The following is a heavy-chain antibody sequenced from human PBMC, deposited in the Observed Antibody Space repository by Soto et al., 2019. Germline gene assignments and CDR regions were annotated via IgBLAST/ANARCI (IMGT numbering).Heavy chain of an antibody. CDR2: IYHSGST. J-gene: IGHJ5*02. V-gene: IGHV4-30-2*01. CDR1: GGSISSGGYS. D-gene: IGHD2-21*02. Sequence: QLQLQESGSGLVKPSQTLSLTCAVSGGSISSGGYSWSWIRQPPGKGLEWIGYIYHSGSTYYNPSLKSRVTISVNRSKTRFSLKLSSVTAADTAVYYCARVRGQSCGGDCYPPTPNWFDPWGQGTLVTVSS. CDR3: ARVRGQSCGGDCYPPTPNWFDP.